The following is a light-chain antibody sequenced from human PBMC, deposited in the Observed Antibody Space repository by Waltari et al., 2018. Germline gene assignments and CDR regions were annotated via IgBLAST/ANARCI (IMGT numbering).Light chain of an antibody. CDR3: CSYAGRATWA. CDR2: DVS. Sequence: QSVLTQPRSVSGSPGHSVTISCPGTSSDVGGYDYVSWYQQYPGKAPKLVIYDVSKRPSGVPDRFSGSKSGNTASLTISGLQAEDEADYNCCSYAGRATWAFGGGTKLTVL. CDR1: SSDVGGYDY. J-gene: IGLJ3*02. V-gene: IGLV2-11*01.